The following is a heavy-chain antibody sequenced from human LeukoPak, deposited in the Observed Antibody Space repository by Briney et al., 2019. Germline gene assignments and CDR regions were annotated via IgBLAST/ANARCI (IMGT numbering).Heavy chain of an antibody. Sequence: GESLKISCQGAGYSFTSYWIEWVRQMPGKVLEWIGIIYPGESDTRYSPSFQGQVSISADKSIRPAYLQWSSMKASDTAMYYCARLRGDIPSYSSGYRFDYWGQGTLVTVSS. V-gene: IGHV5-51*01. CDR3: ARLRGDIPSYSSGYRFDY. CDR1: GYSFTSYW. CDR2: IYPGESDT. D-gene: IGHD6-19*01. J-gene: IGHJ4*02.